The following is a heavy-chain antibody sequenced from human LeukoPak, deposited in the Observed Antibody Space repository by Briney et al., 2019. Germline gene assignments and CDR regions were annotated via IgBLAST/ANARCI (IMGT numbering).Heavy chain of an antibody. Sequence: PGGSLRLSCAASGFTFSSYAMHWVRQAPGKGLEWVAVISYDGSNKYYADSVKGRFTISRDNSKNTLYLQMNSLRAEDTAVYYCARTEKWELRGGGYFDYWGQGTLVTVSS. CDR1: GFTFSSYA. J-gene: IGHJ4*02. CDR2: ISYDGSNK. CDR3: ARTEKWELRGGGYFDY. V-gene: IGHV3-30-3*01. D-gene: IGHD1-26*01.